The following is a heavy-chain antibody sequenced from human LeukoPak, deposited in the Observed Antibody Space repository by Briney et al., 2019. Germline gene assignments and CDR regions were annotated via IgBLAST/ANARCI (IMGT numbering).Heavy chain of an antibody. CDR1: GGSFSGYY. CDR2: INHSGST. J-gene: IGHJ5*02. V-gene: IGHV4-34*01. CDR3: ASGSSGTYLEVNSVWFDP. D-gene: IGHD1-26*01. Sequence: PSETLSLTCAVYGGSFSGYYWSWIRQPPGKGLEWIGEINHSGSTNYNPSLKSRVTVSVDRSKNHFSLRLSSVTAADTAVYYCASGSSGTYLEVNSVWFDPWGQGTLVTVSS.